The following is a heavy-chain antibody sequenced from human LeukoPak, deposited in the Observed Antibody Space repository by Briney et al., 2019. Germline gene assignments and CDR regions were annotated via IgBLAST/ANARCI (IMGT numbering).Heavy chain of an antibody. CDR2: IYYSGST. Sequence: SETLSLTCTVSGGSISSYYWSWIRQPPGKGLEWIGYIYYSGSTNYNPSLKSRVTISVDTSKNQFSLKLSSVTAADTAVYYCARVTYCSSTICGFDPWGQGTLVTVSS. J-gene: IGHJ5*02. CDR3: ARVTYCSSTICGFDP. D-gene: IGHD2-2*01. V-gene: IGHV4-59*01. CDR1: GGSISSYY.